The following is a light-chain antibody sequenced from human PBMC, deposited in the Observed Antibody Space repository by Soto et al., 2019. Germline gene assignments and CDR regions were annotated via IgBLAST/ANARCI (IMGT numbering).Light chain of an antibody. CDR2: KAS. V-gene: IGKV1-5*03. J-gene: IGKJ1*01. CDR1: ESISSW. CDR3: QQYSATWT. Sequence: DIQMTQSPSTVSASVGDRVTITCRASESISSWLAWFQQKPGKAPKLLIQKASILESGVPSRFSGSESGTEFTLTISSLQPDDFATYFCQQYSATWTFGQGTKVEIK.